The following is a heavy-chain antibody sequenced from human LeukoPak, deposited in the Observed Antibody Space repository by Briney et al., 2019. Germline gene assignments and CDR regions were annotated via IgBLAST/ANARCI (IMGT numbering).Heavy chain of an antibody. CDR2: ISYDGSNK. CDR3: ARKDYGGNPKGVSDAFDI. Sequence: PGGSLRLSCAASGFTFSSYAMHWVRQAPGKGLEWVAVISYDGSNKYYADSVKGRFTISRDNSKNTLYMQMNSLRAEDTAVYYCARKDYGGNPKGVSDAFDIWGQGTMVTVSS. D-gene: IGHD4-23*01. J-gene: IGHJ3*02. CDR1: GFTFSSYA. V-gene: IGHV3-30*01.